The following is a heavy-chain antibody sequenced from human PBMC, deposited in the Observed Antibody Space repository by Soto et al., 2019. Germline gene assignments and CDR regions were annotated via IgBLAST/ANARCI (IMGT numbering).Heavy chain of an antibody. Sequence: PSETLSLTCTVSGGSISSSIYYWGWIRQPPGKGLEWIGSIYYSGSTYYNPSLKSRVTISVDTSKNQFSLKLSSVTAADTAVYYCARRQPAREQQLVVNWFDPWGQGTLVTSPQ. CDR3: ARRQPAREQQLVVNWFDP. CDR1: GGSISSSIYY. D-gene: IGHD6-13*01. V-gene: IGHV4-39*01. CDR2: IYYSGST. J-gene: IGHJ5*02.